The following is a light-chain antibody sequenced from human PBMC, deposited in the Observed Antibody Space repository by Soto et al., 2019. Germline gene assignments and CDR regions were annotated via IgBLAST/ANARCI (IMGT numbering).Light chain of an antibody. V-gene: IGLV2-14*01. J-gene: IGLJ1*01. CDR2: EVS. CDR3: SSYTSSSTYV. CDR1: SSDFGSYNY. Sequence: QSVLTQPASVSGSPGQSITISCIGTSSDFGSYNYVSWYQHHPGKAPKLVISEVSNRPSGVSYRFSGSKSGNTASLTISGLQAEDEADYYCSSYTSSSTYVFGTGTKV.